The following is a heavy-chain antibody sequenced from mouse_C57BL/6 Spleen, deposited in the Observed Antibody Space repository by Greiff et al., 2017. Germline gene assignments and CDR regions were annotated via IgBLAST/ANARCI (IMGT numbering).Heavy chain of an antibody. J-gene: IGHJ4*01. Sequence: EVKLMESGPELVKPGASVKISCKASGYSFTGYYMNWVKQSPEKSLEWIGEINPSTGGTTYNQKFKAKATLTVDKSSSTAYMQLKSLTSEDSAVYYCARRGYYGNSYAMDYWGQGTSVTVSS. V-gene: IGHV1-42*01. D-gene: IGHD2-1*01. CDR3: ARRGYYGNSYAMDY. CDR1: GYSFTGYY. CDR2: INPSTGGT.